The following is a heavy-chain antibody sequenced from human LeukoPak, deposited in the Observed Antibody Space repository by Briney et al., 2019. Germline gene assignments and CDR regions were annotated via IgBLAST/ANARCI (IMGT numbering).Heavy chain of an antibody. J-gene: IGHJ4*02. CDR3: AKRTGGYSTPDY. CDR2: IGISGGSP. Sequence: QTGGSLRLSCAASGFTFSSYAMSWVRQAPGKGLEWVSAIGISGGSPYYADSVKGRFTISRDNSKNTLYLQMSSLRAEDTAVYYCAKRTGGYSTPDYWGQGTLVTVSS. CDR1: GFTFSSYA. D-gene: IGHD3-3*01. V-gene: IGHV3-23*01.